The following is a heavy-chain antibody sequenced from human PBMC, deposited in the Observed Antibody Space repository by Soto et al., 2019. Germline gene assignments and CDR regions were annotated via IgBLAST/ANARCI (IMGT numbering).Heavy chain of an antibody. J-gene: IGHJ3*02. CDR2: INWNGGST. CDR1: GFTFDDYG. D-gene: IGHD4-17*01. CDR3: ARDVKEYGDYFGYNTNAFDI. V-gene: IGHV3-20*01. Sequence: EVQLVESGGGVVRPGGSLRLSCAASGFTFDDYGMSWVRQAPGKGLEWVSGINWNGGSTGYADSVKGRFTISRDNAKNSLYLQMNSLRAEDTALYHCARDVKEYGDYFGYNTNAFDIWGQGTMVTVSS.